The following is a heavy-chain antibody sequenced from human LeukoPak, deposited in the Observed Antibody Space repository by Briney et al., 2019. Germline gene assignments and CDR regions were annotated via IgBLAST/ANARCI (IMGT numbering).Heavy chain of an antibody. CDR3: AREGRYYYGSGSYLWFDP. Sequence: PGGSLRLSCAASGFTFSDYYMSWIRQAPGKGLEWVSYISSSGSTIYYADSVKGRFTISRDNAKNSLYLQMNSLRAEDTAVYYCAREGRYYYGSGSYLWFDPWGQGTLVTVSS. CDR2: ISSSGSTI. V-gene: IGHV3-11*04. CDR1: GFTFSDYY. D-gene: IGHD3-10*01. J-gene: IGHJ5*02.